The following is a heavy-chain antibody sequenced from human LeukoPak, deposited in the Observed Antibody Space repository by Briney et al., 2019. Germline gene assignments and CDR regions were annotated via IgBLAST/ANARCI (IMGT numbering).Heavy chain of an antibody. CDR3: ARDGYYDSSGYYVGY. V-gene: IGHV3-7*01. D-gene: IGHD3-22*01. CDR1: GFTLSSFW. Sequence: GGSLRLSCAASGFTLSSFWMSWVRQAPGKGLEWVANIKQDGSEKYYVDSVKGRFTISRDNAKNSLYLQMNSLRAEDTAVYYCARDGYYDSSGYYVGYWGQGTLVTVSS. J-gene: IGHJ4*02. CDR2: IKQDGSEK.